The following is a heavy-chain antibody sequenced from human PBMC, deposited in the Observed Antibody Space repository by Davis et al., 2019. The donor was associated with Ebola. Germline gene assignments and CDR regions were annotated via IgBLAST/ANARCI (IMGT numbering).Heavy chain of an antibody. V-gene: IGHV3-30*04. J-gene: IGHJ4*02. CDR2: ISTDGSTT. Sequence: PGGSLRLSCAAAGSGGHTDTINWFRQAPGRGLEWLAVISTDGSTTFYADSVKGRFTISRDNSKNTLSLQMNSLDTEDTAVYYCAGAVAGTEDFQYWGQGTLVTVSS. CDR3: AGAVAGTEDFQY. D-gene: IGHD6-19*01. CDR1: GSGGHTDT.